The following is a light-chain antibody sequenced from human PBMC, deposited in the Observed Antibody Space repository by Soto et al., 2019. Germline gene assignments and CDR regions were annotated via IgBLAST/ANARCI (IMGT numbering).Light chain of an antibody. CDR1: SSDVGAYNY. V-gene: IGLV2-11*01. CDR2: DVS. Sequence: QSVLTRPRSVSGSPGQSVTISCTGTSSDVGAYNYVSWYQQHPGKAPKLMTYDVSKRPSGVPDRFSGSKSGNTASLTNSGLQAEDEADYYCCSYADNYSYVFGTGTKVTVL. J-gene: IGLJ1*01. CDR3: CSYADNYSYV.